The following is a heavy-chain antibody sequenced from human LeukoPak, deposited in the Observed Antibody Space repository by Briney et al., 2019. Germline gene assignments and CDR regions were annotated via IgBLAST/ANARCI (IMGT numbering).Heavy chain of an antibody. CDR1: GFTFRSYS. V-gene: IGHV3-48*02. Sequence: GGSLRLSCAASGFTFRSYSMSWVRQAPGKGLEWVSYISSGSDTIYYADSVKGRFTISRDNDKNSLYLQMNSLRDEDTAVYYCARKYEQSWGQGTLVTVSS. CDR2: ISSGSDTI. D-gene: IGHD2-2*01. J-gene: IGHJ4*02. CDR3: ARKYEQS.